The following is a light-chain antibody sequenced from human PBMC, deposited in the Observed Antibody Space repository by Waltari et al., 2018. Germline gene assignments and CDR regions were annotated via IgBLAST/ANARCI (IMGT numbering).Light chain of an antibody. V-gene: IGKV4-1*01. J-gene: IGKJ3*01. CDR2: WAS. CDR1: QSVLYNSDNKNY. Sequence: DIVMTQSPDSMAVSLGESATINCKSSQSVLYNSDNKNYLAWYQQKPRHPPKLLIYWASTRESGVPDRFSGSGSGTDFTLTISSLQAEDVALYYCQQYYSIPFTFGPGTKLDIK. CDR3: QQYYSIPFT.